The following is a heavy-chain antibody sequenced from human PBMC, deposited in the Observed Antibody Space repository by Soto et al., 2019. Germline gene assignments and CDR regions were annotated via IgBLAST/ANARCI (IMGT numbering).Heavy chain of an antibody. D-gene: IGHD3-22*01. Sequence: SETLSLTCTVSGGSISSFDWNWIRQSPGKGLEWIGYISYSGSTDYNPSLKSRVTISVDTSKNQFSLKLSSVTAADTAVYYCARQDTSGYAFDYWGQGTLVTVSS. CDR1: GGSISSFD. J-gene: IGHJ4*02. CDR3: ARQDTSGYAFDY. CDR2: ISYSGST. V-gene: IGHV4-59*08.